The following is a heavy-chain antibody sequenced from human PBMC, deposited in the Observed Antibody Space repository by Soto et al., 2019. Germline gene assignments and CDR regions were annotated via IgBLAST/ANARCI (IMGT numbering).Heavy chain of an antibody. J-gene: IGHJ6*02. V-gene: IGHV3-48*02. Sequence: EVQLVESGGGLVQPGGSLRLSCAASGFTFSTYSLNWVRQAPGKGLEWVTYISSSSVTINYADSVKGRFTISRDNAKSSLYLQMNSLRDEVTAVYYCAIDRLCCSGGGCYSGYYGMDVWGQGTTVTVSS. CDR3: AIDRLCCSGGGCYSGYYGMDV. D-gene: IGHD2-15*01. CDR2: ISSSSVTI. CDR1: GFTFSTYS.